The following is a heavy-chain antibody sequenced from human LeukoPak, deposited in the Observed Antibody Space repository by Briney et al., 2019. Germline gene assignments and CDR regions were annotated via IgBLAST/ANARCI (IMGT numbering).Heavy chain of an antibody. V-gene: IGHV3-33*01. CDR2: IWYDGSNK. J-gene: IGHJ4*02. Sequence: PGRSLRLSCAASGFTFSSYGMHWVRQAPGKGLEWVAVIWYDGSNKYYADSVKGRFTISRDNSKNTLYLQMNSLRAKDTAVYYCARTMRPILTGYYSLDYWGQGTLVTVSS. D-gene: IGHD3-9*01. CDR1: GFTFSSYG. CDR3: ARTMRPILTGYYSLDY.